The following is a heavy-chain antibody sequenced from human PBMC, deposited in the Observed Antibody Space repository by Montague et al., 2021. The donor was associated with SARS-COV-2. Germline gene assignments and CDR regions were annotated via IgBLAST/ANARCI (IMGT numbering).Heavy chain of an antibody. CDR3: ARVHPLWFGELLLDYYYYYGMDV. V-gene: IGHV4-4*02. D-gene: IGHD3-10*01. CDR2: IYHSGST. Sequence: SETLSLTCAVSGGSISRSNWWSWVRQPPGKGLEWIGEIYHSGSTNYNPSLKSRVTISVDKSKNQFSLKLSSVTAADTAVYYCARVHPLWFGELLLDYYYYYGMDVWGQGTTVTVSS. CDR1: GGSISRSNW. J-gene: IGHJ6*02.